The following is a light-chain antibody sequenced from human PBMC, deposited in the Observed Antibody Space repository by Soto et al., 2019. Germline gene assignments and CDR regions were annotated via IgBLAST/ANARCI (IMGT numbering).Light chain of an antibody. Sequence: DIQMTQSPSTLSASVGDRVTITCRASQSISSWLAWHQQKPWRAPKLLIYKASTLASGVTSRFGGSGCGTEFPFTTGTLQLVVLQPYYCKHKNSYSPPLGRGTKGNIK. CDR1: QSISSW. V-gene: IGKV1-5*03. CDR3: KHKNSYSPP. J-gene: IGKJ3*01. CDR2: KAS.